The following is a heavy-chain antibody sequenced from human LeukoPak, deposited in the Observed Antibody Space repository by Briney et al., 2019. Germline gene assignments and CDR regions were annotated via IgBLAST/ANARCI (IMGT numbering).Heavy chain of an antibody. CDR2: MNPNSGNT. J-gene: IGHJ4*02. CDR1: GGTFSSYA. V-gene: IGHV1-8*03. D-gene: IGHD3-10*01. CDR3: ARGRGWFGDDY. Sequence: ASVKVSCKASGGTFSSYAISWVRQATGQGLEWMGWMNPNSGNTGYAQKFQGRVTITRNTSISTAYMELSSLRSEDTAVYYCARGRGWFGDDYWGQGTLVTVSS.